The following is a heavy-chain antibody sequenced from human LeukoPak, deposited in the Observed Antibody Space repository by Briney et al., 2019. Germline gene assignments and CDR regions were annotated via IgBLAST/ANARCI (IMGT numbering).Heavy chain of an antibody. V-gene: IGHV3-30-3*01. CDR3: AGDVRPVIGQYSSSWGDY. Sequence: GGSLRLSCAASGFTFSSYAMHWVRQAPGKGLEWVAVISYDGSNKYYADSVKGRFTISRDNSKNTLYLQMNSLRAEDTAVYYCAGDVRPVIGQYSSSWGDYWGQGTLVTVSS. J-gene: IGHJ4*02. D-gene: IGHD6-13*01. CDR1: GFTFSSYA. CDR2: ISYDGSNK.